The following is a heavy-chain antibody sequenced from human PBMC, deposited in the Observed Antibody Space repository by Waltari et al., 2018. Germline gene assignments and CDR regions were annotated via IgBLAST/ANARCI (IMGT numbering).Heavy chain of an antibody. D-gene: IGHD3-16*01. J-gene: IGHJ3*01. CDR1: GGPITSNRHY. V-gene: IGHV4-39*01. CDR2: VSYSGAT. CDR3: ATYIGASIGTAAFDV. Sequence: QLHLQESGPGRVKPSETLSLTCSVSGGPITSNRHYWAWIRQPPGKGLEWTATVSYSGATYNNPSLKSRVTISVDTSKNQFSLKLSSVTAADTALYYCATYIGASIGTAAFDVWGQGTMVTVSS.